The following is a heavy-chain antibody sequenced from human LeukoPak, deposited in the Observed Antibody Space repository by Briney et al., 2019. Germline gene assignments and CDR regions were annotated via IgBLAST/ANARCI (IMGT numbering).Heavy chain of an antibody. D-gene: IGHD2-8*01. Sequence: PGGSLRPSCAASGFTFGHYAMSWVRQAPGKGMEWVAAISGDHATYDSNSLRGRFTISRDNSKNMLYLQMNGLRAEDSAVYYCAKDTQGVRGNFLFEYWGQGTLVTVSS. V-gene: IGHV3-23*01. CDR3: AKDTQGVRGNFLFEY. CDR1: GFTFGHYA. J-gene: IGHJ4*02. CDR2: ISGDHAT.